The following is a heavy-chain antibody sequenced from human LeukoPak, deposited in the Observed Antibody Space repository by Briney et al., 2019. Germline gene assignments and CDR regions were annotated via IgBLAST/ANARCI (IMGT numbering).Heavy chain of an antibody. CDR1: GGSISSYY. CDR2: IYYSGST. J-gene: IGHJ5*02. V-gene: IGHV4-59*01. Sequence: SETLSLTCTVSGGSISSYYWSWIRQPPGKGLEWIGYIYYSGSTNYNPSLKSRVTISVDTPKNQFSLKLSSVTAADTAVYYCAREVEGGNWFDPWGQGTLVTVSS. D-gene: IGHD2-15*01. CDR3: AREVEGGNWFDP.